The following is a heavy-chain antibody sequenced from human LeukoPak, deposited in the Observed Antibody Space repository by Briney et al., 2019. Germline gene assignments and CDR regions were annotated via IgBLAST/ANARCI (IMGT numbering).Heavy chain of an antibody. CDR3: AKEVFRGVNQAYPDY. Sequence: GGSLGLSCAASGFTFSSYAMSWVRKPPGKGLEWVSAISGSGGSTYYADSVKGRFTISRDNSKNTLYLQMNSLRAEDTAVYYCAKEVFRGVNQAYPDYWGQGTLVTVSS. CDR2: ISGSGGST. V-gene: IGHV3-23*01. CDR1: GFTFSSYA. J-gene: IGHJ4*02. D-gene: IGHD3-10*01.